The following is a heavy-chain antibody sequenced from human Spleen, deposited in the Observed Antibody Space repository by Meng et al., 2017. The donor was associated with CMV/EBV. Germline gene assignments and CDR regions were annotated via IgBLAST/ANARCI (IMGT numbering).Heavy chain of an antibody. CDR1: GGSVSSGNYY. D-gene: IGHD3-3*01. J-gene: IGHJ5*01. V-gene: IGHV4-61*01. Sequence: SETLSLTCTVSGGSVSSGNYYWSWIRQPPGKGLEWIGYIYYSGTTNYNPSLKSRVTMSVDTSKNQFSLKLISLTAADTAIYYCARKEGDFWSGYYGFDPWGQGILVTVSS. CDR3: ARKEGDFWSGYYGFDP. CDR2: IYYSGTT.